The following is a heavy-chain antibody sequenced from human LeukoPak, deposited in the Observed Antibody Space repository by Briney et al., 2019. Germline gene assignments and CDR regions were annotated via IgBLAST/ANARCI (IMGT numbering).Heavy chain of an antibody. J-gene: IGHJ6*02. Sequence: SQTLSLTCTVSGGSISSGGYYWSWIRQHPGKGLEWIGYIYYSGSTYYNPSLKSRVTISVDTSKTQFSLKLSSVTAADTAVYYCARDVWGIAVAGTGQYYYGMDVWGQGTTVTVSS. D-gene: IGHD6-19*01. CDR1: GGSISSGGYY. V-gene: IGHV4-31*03. CDR3: ARDVWGIAVAGTGQYYYGMDV. CDR2: IYYSGST.